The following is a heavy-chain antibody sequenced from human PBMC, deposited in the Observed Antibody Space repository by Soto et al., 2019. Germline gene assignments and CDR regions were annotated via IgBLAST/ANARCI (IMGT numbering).Heavy chain of an antibody. V-gene: IGHV3-30-3*01. J-gene: IGHJ4*02. CDR3: ARDGTPYGGFDY. D-gene: IGHD6-13*01. CDR1: GFTFSSYA. Sequence: QVQLVESGGGVVQPGRSLRLSCAASGFTFSSYAMHWVRQAPGKGLEWEAVISYDGSNKYYADSVKGRFTISRDNSKNTLYRQMNSLRAEDTAVYYCARDGTPYGGFDYWGQGTLVTVSS. CDR2: ISYDGSNK.